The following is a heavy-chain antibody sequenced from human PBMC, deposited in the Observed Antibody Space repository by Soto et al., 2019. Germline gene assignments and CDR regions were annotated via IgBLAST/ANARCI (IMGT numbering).Heavy chain of an antibody. CDR1: GGSISSGDYF. CDR2: MYKTGAT. CDR3: ARGVSGPLYAFDS. D-gene: IGHD4-17*01. Sequence: SETLSLTCTVSGGSISSGDYFWSWIRQTPGKGLEWIKYMYKTGATYDNPPLRSRVSMSIDPSKNQFSLKVTSATAADSAVYYCARGVSGPLYAFDSWGQGTPVTVSS. J-gene: IGHJ4*02. V-gene: IGHV4-30-4*01.